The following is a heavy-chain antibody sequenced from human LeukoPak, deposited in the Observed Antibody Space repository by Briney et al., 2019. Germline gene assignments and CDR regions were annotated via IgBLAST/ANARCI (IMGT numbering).Heavy chain of an antibody. V-gene: IGHV3-43*02. CDR3: VKGLVKGYYYGMDV. J-gene: IGHJ6*02. CDR2: ISGDGGRT. D-gene: IGHD3/OR15-3a*01. Sequence: GASLRLSCAASGFTFDDYAMHWVRQPPGKGLEWVSLISGDGGRTYYADSVKGRFTISRDKSKNSLYLQMNSPRTEDTALYYCVKGLVKGYYYGMDVWGQGTTVTVSS. CDR1: GFTFDDYA.